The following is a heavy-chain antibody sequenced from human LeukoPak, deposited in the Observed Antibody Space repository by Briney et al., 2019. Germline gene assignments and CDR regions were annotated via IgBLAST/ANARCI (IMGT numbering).Heavy chain of an antibody. CDR3: ASPGAYY. V-gene: IGHV3-64*01. Sequence: GGSLRLSCAASGFTFSSYAMHWVRQAPGKGLEYVSAISSNGGSTYYANSVKGRFTISRDNSKNTLYLHMGSLRAEDMAVYYCASPGAYYWGQGTLVTVSS. CDR1: GFTFSSYA. CDR2: ISSNGGST. J-gene: IGHJ4*02.